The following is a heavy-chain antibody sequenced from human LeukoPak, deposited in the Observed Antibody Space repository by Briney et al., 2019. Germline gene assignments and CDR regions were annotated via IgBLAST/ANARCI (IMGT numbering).Heavy chain of an antibody. CDR1: GDSINGYY. J-gene: IGHJ3*02. CDR2: VYSSGST. Sequence: SETLSLTCTVSGDSINGYYWTWIRQTPGKGLAWTGCVYSSGSTNYNPSLKSRVTISVDTSTDQFSLKLTSVTAADTAVYYCARHRFNSVWSTFDIWGQGTMVTVSS. V-gene: IGHV4-59*08. D-gene: IGHD6-19*01. CDR3: ARHRFNSVWSTFDI.